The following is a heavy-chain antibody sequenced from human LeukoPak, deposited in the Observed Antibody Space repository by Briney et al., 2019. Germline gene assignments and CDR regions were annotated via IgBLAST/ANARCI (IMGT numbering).Heavy chain of an antibody. D-gene: IGHD3-16*02. J-gene: IGHJ4*02. V-gene: IGHV3-66*04. CDR2: IYSGGST. CDR3: ARRSPSMITSGGIVGHFDY. Sequence: GGSLRLSCAASGFTVSSNYMSWVRQAPGKGLEWVSVIYSGGSTYYADSVKGRFTISRDNSKNTLYLQMNSLRAEDTAVYYCARRSPSMITSGGIVGHFDYWGPGSLVTVSS. CDR1: GFTVSSNY.